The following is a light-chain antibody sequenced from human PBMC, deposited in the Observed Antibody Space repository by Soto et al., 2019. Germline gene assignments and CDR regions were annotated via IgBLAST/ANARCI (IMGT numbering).Light chain of an antibody. J-gene: IGLJ1*01. CDR2: GNS. Sequence: QSVLTQPPSVSGATGQRVSISCTGSSSNIGAGYYVHWYQQLPGTAPKLLIYGNSNRPSGVPDRFSGSKSGTSASLAITGLQAEDEADYYCQSYDSSLSGYVFGTGAKVTVL. V-gene: IGLV1-40*01. CDR1: SSNIGAGYY. CDR3: QSYDSSLSGYV.